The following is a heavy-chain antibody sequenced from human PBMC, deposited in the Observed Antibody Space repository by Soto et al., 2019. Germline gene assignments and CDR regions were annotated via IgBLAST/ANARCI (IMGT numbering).Heavy chain of an antibody. D-gene: IGHD3-22*01. V-gene: IGHV1-69*01. CDR1: EGPSTAFA. CDR3: ARVYSSGYPSEGYYFDY. Sequence: QVQLVQSGAEGKKPGSSGKVSCKASEGPSTAFAITGVEQPPGQGLGWMGGIIPIFGTANYAQKFQGRVTITADESTSTAYMELSSLRSEDTAVYYCARVYSSGYPSEGYYFDYWGQGTLVTVSS. J-gene: IGHJ4*02. CDR2: IIPIFGTA.